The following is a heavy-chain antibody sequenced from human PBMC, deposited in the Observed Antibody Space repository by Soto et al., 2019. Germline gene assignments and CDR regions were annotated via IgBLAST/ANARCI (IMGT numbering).Heavy chain of an antibody. J-gene: IGHJ3*02. D-gene: IGHD6-13*01. CDR1: GFTFSSYA. V-gene: IGHV3-23*01. CDR3: AKYARAAAARGGDAFDI. Sequence: EVQLLESGGGLVQPGGSLRLSCAASGFTFSSYAMSWVRQAPGKGLEWVSAISGSGGSTYYADSVKGRFTISRDNSKNTLYLQMNSLRAEDTAVYYCAKYARAAAARGGDAFDIWGQGTMVTVSS. CDR2: ISGSGGST.